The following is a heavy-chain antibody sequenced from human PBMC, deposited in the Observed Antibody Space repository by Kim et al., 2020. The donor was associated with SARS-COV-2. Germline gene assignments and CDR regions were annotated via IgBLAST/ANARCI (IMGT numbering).Heavy chain of an antibody. Sequence: PSLKSRLTISIDPSKNQFSLKLPSVTAADTAVYYCARAGKMGAAITFDFWGQGKLVTVSA. V-gene: IGHV4-59*01. J-gene: IGHJ4*02. D-gene: IGHD1-26*01. CDR3: ARAGKMGAAITFDF.